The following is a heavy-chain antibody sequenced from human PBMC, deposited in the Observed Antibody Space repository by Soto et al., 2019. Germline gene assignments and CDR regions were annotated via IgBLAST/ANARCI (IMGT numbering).Heavy chain of an antibody. D-gene: IGHD6-13*01. J-gene: IGHJ5*02. V-gene: IGHV3-15*01. CDR1: GFTFSNAW. Sequence: EVQLVESGGGLVKPGGSLRLSCAASGFTFSNAWMSWVRQAPGKGLEWVGRIKSKTDGGTTDYAAPVKGRFTISRDDSKNTLYLQMNSLKTEDTAVYYCTTDPGGPIAAQRFPWGQGTLVTVSS. CDR3: TTDPGGPIAAQRFP. CDR2: IKSKTDGGTT.